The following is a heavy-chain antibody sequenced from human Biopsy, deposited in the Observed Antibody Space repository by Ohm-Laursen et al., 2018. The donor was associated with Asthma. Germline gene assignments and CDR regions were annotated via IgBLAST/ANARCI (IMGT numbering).Heavy chain of an antibody. CDR3: VRDSTDDAFDI. V-gene: IGHV3-30*01. D-gene: IGHD1-1*01. CDR1: GFSFSNFA. Sequence: SLRLSCTASGFSFSNFAIHWVRQAPGKGLEWVGVISKDASTQDYADSVKGRFTMARDNSKNTLDLQMNSLREEDTAVYYCVRDSTDDAFDIWGQGAVVSVSS. J-gene: IGHJ3*02. CDR2: ISKDASTQ.